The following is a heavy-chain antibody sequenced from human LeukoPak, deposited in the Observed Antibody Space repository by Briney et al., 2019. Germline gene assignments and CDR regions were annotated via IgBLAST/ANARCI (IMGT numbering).Heavy chain of an antibody. V-gene: IGHV4-39*01. J-gene: IGHJ5*02. CDR3: ARHDSGCGSTSCEGWFDP. D-gene: IGHD2-2*01. Sequence: SETLSLTCTVSGGSISSSSYYWGWIRQPPGKGLEWIGSIYYSGSTYYNPSLKSRVTISVDTSKNQFSLKLSSVTAADTAVYYCARHDSGCGSTSCEGWFDPWGQGTLVTVSS. CDR2: IYYSGST. CDR1: GGSISSSSYY.